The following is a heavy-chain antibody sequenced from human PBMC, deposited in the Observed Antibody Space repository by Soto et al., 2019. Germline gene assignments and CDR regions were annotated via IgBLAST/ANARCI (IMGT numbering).Heavy chain of an antibody. J-gene: IGHJ4*02. Sequence: PSETLSLTCNVSGASISDYYWSWIRQPPGTGLEWIGYIYTSGNTNYNPSLKRRVTISVDTSRNQFSLKLRSVTAADTAVYYCASHVGSGYSDYWGQGTLVTAPQ. D-gene: IGHD1-26*01. CDR2: IYTSGNT. CDR3: ASHVGSGYSDY. CDR1: GASISDYY. V-gene: IGHV4-59*13.